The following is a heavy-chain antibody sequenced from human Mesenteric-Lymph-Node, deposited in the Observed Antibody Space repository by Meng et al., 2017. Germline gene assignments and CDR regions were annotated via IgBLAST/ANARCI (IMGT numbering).Heavy chain of an antibody. CDR1: GFSFGDYA. CDR2: IRSSANGEAR. V-gene: IGHV3-49*03. CDR3: GSKRFGEIST. Sequence: GESLKISCTGSGFSFGDYAVMWFRQAPGKGLEWVGYIRSSANGEAREYAASVRGRFFISRDDYKRIAYLQMESLKPEDTAVYYCGSKRFGEISTWGQGAPVTVSS. J-gene: IGHJ5*02. D-gene: IGHD3-10*01.